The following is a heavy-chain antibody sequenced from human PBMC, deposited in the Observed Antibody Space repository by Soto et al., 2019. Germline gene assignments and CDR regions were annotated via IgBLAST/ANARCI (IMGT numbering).Heavy chain of an antibody. V-gene: IGHV1-69*12. CDR2: IIPIFGTA. CDR1: GDTFNRYA. J-gene: IGHJ4*02. D-gene: IGHD3-3*01. CDR3: ARGARFLEWLSFDH. Sequence: QVQLEQSGAEVKKPGSSVKVSCKASGDTFNRYAISWVRQAPGQGLEWMGGIIPIFGTASYAQQFQGRVTITADESRSTAYMAVTSLRSEDTAVYYCARGARFLEWLSFDHWGQGTLVTVSS.